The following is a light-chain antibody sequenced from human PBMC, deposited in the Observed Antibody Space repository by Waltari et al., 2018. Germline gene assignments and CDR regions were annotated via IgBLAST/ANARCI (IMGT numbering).Light chain of an antibody. CDR3: QQYNNWLPFT. CDR1: QSIRSK. CDR2: GGS. Sequence: EIVMTQSPATLSVSPGESATLSCRASQSIRSKLAWSQQKPGQAPRLLFYGGSVRATGIPGRFSVSGSGTEFTLTISSLQSEDIAVYYCQQYNNWLPFTFGQGTKLEIK. J-gene: IGKJ2*01. V-gene: IGKV3-15*01.